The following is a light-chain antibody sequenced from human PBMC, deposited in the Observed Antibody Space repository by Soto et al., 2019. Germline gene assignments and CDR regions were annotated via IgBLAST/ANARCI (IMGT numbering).Light chain of an antibody. CDR3: QAWDSSSAV. CDR1: KLGEKY. J-gene: IGLJ2*01. CDR2: QDT. V-gene: IGLV3-1*01. Sequence: SYELTQPPSVSVSPGQTATISCSGHKLGEKYVSWYHRRPGQSPVLVIYQDTKRPSWIPERISASNSGNTATLTIRGTQTMDEADYYCQAWDSSSAVFGGGTKLTVL.